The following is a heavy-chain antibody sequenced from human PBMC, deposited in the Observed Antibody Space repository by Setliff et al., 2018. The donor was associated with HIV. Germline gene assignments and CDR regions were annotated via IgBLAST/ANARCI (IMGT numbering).Heavy chain of an antibody. CDR1: GGSFSGYF. Sequence: SETLSLTCAVYGGSFSGYFCIWVRQPPGEGLEWIGEISHSGSTNYNPSLESRVTISLDTSNKQFSLQLRSVTAADTAVYYCAREGAGYSYGYFPFDPWGQGTLVTVSS. V-gene: IGHV4-34*01. J-gene: IGHJ5*02. D-gene: IGHD5-18*01. CDR3: AREGAGYSYGYFPFDP. CDR2: ISHSGST.